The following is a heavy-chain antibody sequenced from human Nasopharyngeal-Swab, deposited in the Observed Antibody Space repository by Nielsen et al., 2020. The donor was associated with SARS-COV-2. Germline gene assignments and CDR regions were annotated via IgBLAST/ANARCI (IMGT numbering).Heavy chain of an antibody. V-gene: IGHV4-39*01. Sequence: SETLSLTCTVSGGSISSRSYYWGWIRQPPGKGLEWIGSIYYSGSTYYNPSLKSRVTISVDTSKNQFSLKLSSVTAADTAVYYCASQPSNWFDPWGQGTLVTVSS. CDR1: GGSISSRSYY. J-gene: IGHJ5*02. CDR3: ASQPSNWFDP. CDR2: IYYSGST.